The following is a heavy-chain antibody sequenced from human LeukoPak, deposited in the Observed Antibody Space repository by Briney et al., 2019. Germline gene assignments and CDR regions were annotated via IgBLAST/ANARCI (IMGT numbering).Heavy chain of an antibody. Sequence: ASVKVSCKASGYTFTGYYIHWVRQAPGQGLEWMGWINPNSGGTKYAQKFQGRVTMTRDTPISTAYVELNSLTSDDTAVYYCARGQTVELTSGWYANYWGQGTLVTVSS. CDR1: GYTFTGYY. J-gene: IGHJ4*02. V-gene: IGHV1-2*02. CDR2: INPNSGGT. D-gene: IGHD6-19*01. CDR3: ARGQTVELTSGWYANY.